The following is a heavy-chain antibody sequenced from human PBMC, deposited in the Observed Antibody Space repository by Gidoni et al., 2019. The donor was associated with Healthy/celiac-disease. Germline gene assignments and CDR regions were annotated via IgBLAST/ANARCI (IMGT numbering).Heavy chain of an antibody. CDR1: GFTFTDYY. CDR2: ISSSGSTI. J-gene: IGHJ4*02. Sequence: QVQLVESGGGLVKPGGSLSPSVAAAGFTFTDYYMSWIRQAPGKGLEWGSYISSSGSTIYYADSVKGRFTISRDNAKNSLYLQMNSLRAEDTAVYYCAREAYSSGWYGGYWGQGTLVTVSS. D-gene: IGHD6-19*01. V-gene: IGHV3-11*01. CDR3: AREAYSSGWYGGY.